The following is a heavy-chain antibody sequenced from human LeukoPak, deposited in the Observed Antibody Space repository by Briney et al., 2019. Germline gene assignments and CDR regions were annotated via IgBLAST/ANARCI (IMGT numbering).Heavy chain of an antibody. CDR2: IYTSGST. D-gene: IGHD6-19*01. Sequence: SETLSLTCTVSGGSISSYYWSWIRQPAGKGLEWIGRIYTSGSTNYNPSLKSRVTISVDTSKNQFSLKLSSVTAADTAVYYCARGAVAGTQFDYWGQGTLVTVSS. CDR3: ARGAVAGTQFDY. V-gene: IGHV4-4*07. J-gene: IGHJ4*02. CDR1: GGSISSYY.